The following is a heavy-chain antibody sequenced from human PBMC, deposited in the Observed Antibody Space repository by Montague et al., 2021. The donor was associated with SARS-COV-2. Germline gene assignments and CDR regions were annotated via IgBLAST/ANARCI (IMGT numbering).Heavy chain of an antibody. J-gene: IGHJ4*01. CDR1: GGSFSGYH. CDR2: INHSGST. V-gene: IGHV4-34*01. CDR3: ARGGRQWLVIDPRYYFYY. D-gene: IGHD6-19*01. Sequence: SETLSLTCAVYGGSFSGYHWSWIRQPPGKGLEWVGEINHSGSTNYNPSLKSRVTISVDTSKNQFSLKLSSVTAADTAVYYCARGGRQWLVIDPRYYFYYWGQGTLVTVSS.